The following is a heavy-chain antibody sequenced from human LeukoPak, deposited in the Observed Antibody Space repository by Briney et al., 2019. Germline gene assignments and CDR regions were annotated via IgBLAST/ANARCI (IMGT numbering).Heavy chain of an antibody. CDR1: GGTFSSYA. D-gene: IGHD3-22*01. CDR3: ASDANYDSSGYYFGPFDY. V-gene: IGHV1-69*05. J-gene: IGHJ4*02. Sequence: ASVKVSCKASGGTFSSYAISWVRQAPGQGLEWMGGIIPIFGTANYAQKFQGRVTITTDESTSTAYMELSSLRSEDTAVYYCASDANYDSSGYYFGPFDYWGQGTLVTVSS. CDR2: IIPIFGTA.